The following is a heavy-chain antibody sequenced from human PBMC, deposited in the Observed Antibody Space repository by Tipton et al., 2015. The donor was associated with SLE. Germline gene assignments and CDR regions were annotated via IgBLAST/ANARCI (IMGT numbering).Heavy chain of an antibody. CDR2: IYSSGST. J-gene: IGHJ4*02. D-gene: IGHD3-22*01. CDR1: GGSIVSYY. V-gene: IGHV4-59*01. CDR3: ARDGPDTSGYYLDY. Sequence: TLSLTCTVSGGSIVSYYWSWIRQSPGKGLEWLGYIYSSGSTNYNPSFRSRLTISVDTSKNQFSLKLTSVTAADTAVYYCARDGPDTSGYYLDYWGQGILVTVSS.